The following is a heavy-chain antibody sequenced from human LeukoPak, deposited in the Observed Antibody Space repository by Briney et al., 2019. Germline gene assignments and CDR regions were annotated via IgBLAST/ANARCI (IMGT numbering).Heavy chain of an antibody. Sequence: GGSLRLSCAASGFTFSSYWMSWVRQAPGKGLEWVANIKQDGSEKYYVDSVKGRFTISRDNAKNSLYLQMNSLRAEDTAVYYCASPGSFWSGYYYYYYGMDVWGQGTTVTVSS. CDR1: GFTFSSYW. J-gene: IGHJ6*02. CDR2: IKQDGSEK. CDR3: ASPGSFWSGYYYYYYGMDV. D-gene: IGHD3-3*01. V-gene: IGHV3-7*01.